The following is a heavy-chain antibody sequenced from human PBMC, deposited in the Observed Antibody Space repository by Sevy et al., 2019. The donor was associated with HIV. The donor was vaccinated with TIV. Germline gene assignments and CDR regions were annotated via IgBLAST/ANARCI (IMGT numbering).Heavy chain of an antibody. CDR2: IWYDGSAK. V-gene: IGHV3-33*01. CDR1: GFTFSNYG. CDR3: AREGGVVVADPYFDV. J-gene: IGHJ4*02. D-gene: IGHD6-19*01. Sequence: GGSLRLSCAASGFTFSNYGMHWVRQAPGKGLEWVALIWYDGSAKYYADSVKGRFSISRENSKNTLYLQMNSLRAEDTAVYYCAREGGVVVADPYFDVWGQGTLVTVSS.